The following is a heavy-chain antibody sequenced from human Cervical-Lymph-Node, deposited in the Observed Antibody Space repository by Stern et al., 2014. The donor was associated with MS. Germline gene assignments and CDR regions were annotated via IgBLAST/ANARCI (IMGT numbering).Heavy chain of an antibody. J-gene: IGHJ4*02. D-gene: IGHD3-3*01. CDR3: ARGESEFDY. CDR1: GYIFSNHA. Sequence: QVQLVESGSELKKPGASVKLSCQASGYIFSNHALNWVRQAPGRGLEWMGWINTDTGGPAYAQGFTGRFVFSLDTSVSTAYLQINSLKDEDTALYYCARGESEFDYWGQGTLVTVSS. V-gene: IGHV7-4-1*02. CDR2: INTDTGGP.